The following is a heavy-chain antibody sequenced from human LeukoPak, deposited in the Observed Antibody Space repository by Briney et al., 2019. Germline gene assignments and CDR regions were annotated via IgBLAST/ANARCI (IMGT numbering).Heavy chain of an antibody. CDR3: AKVDTDYYDSSGYYAGQYFQH. D-gene: IGHD3-22*01. CDR1: GFTFSSYA. Sequence: GGSLRLSCAASGFTFSSYAMSWVRQAPGKGLEWVSAISGSGGSTYYADSVKGRFTISRDNSKNTLYLQMNSLRAEDTAMYYCAKVDTDYYDSSGYYAGQYFQHWGQGTLVTVSS. CDR2: ISGSGGST. J-gene: IGHJ1*01. V-gene: IGHV3-23*01.